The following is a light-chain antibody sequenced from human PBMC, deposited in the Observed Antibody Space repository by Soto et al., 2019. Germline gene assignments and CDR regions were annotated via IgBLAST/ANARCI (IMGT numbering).Light chain of an antibody. CDR1: SSDVGDYNY. Sequence: QSALTQPRSVSGSPGQSVTISCTGTSSDVGDYNYVSWYQQHPGKAPKLMIYDVSKWPSGVPDRFAGSKSGNTASLTISGLQAEDGADYYCCSYAGSYTYVFGTGTKLTVL. J-gene: IGLJ1*01. CDR3: CSYAGSYTYV. CDR2: DVS. V-gene: IGLV2-11*01.